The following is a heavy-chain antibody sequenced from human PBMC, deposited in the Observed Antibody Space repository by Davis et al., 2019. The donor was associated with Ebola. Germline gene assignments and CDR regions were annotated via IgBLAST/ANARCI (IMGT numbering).Heavy chain of an antibody. V-gene: IGHV3-48*03. J-gene: IGHJ4*02. CDR3: ARGQGYSSSWLDY. D-gene: IGHD6-13*01. CDR1: GFTFYRYE. Sequence: GESLKTSCAASGFTFYRYEMNWVRQAPRKGPEWLSYISSSGSTMEYADSVKGRITISRDNSKNTLYLQMNSLRAEDTAVYYCARGQGYSSSWLDYWGQGTLVTVSS. CDR2: ISSSGSTM.